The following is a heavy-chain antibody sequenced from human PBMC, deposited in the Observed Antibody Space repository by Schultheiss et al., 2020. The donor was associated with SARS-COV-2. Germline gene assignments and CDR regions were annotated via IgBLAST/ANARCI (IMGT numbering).Heavy chain of an antibody. D-gene: IGHD6-13*01. CDR1: GGSISSYY. CDR2: IYYSGST. CDR3: ARDFGIAAAGTDYYYGMDV. Sequence: GSLRLSCTVSGGSISSYYWSWIRQPPGKGLEWIGYIYYSGSTYYNPSLKSRVTISVDTSKNQFSLKLSSVTAADTAVYYCARDFGIAAAGTDYYYGMDVWGQGTTVTVSS. J-gene: IGHJ6*02. V-gene: IGHV4-59*01.